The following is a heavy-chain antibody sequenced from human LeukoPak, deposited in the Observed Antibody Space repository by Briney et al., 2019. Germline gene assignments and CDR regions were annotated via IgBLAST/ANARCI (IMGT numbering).Heavy chain of an antibody. V-gene: IGHV4-30-4*01. CDR3: ARETGPYDPAGYFDY. D-gene: IGHD1-14*01. CDR1: GGSISSGDYY. J-gene: IGHJ4*02. CDR2: IYYSGST. Sequence: SQTLSLTCTVSGGSISSGDYYWSWIRQPPGKGLEWIGYIYYSGSTYYNPSLKSRVTISVDTSKNQFSLKLSSVTAADTAVYYCARETGPYDPAGYFDYWGQGTLVTVSS.